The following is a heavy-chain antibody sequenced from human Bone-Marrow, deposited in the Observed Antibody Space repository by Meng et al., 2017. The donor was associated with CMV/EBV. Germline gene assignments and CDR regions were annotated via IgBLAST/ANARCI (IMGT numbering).Heavy chain of an antibody. V-gene: IGHV3-74*01. CDR3: ARDMYKQLTYYYYYGMDV. J-gene: IGHJ6*02. Sequence: GESLKISCAASGFTFSSYWMHWVRQAPGKGLVWVSRINSDGSSTSYADSVKGRFTISRDNAKNTLYLQMNSLRPEDTAVYYCARDMYKQLTYYYYYGMDVWGQGTAVTVSS. CDR1: GFTFSSYW. CDR2: INSDGSST. D-gene: IGHD1-1*01.